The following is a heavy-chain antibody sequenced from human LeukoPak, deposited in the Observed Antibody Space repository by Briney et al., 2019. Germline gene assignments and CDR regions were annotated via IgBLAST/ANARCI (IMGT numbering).Heavy chain of an antibody. D-gene: IGHD3-9*01. V-gene: IGHV3-48*03. CDR2: ISSSGSTI. Sequence: GGSLRLSCAASGFTFSSYEMNWVRQAPGKGLEWVSYISSSGSTIYYADSVKGRFTISRDNAKNSLYLQMNSLRAEDTAVYYCARDGGYYDILTGIQGDAFDIWGQGTMVSVSS. J-gene: IGHJ3*02. CDR3: ARDGGYYDILTGIQGDAFDI. CDR1: GFTFSSYE.